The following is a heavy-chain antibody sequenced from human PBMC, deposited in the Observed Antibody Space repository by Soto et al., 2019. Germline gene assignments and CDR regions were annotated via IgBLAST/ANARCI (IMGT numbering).Heavy chain of an antibody. Sequence: QVQLVQSGAEVKKPGASVQVSCKASGYAFSHYGITWVRQAPGQGLEWMGWIGPYNGKTNYAQKLQGRVTMTTDTSTCTASMELRSLRSDDTAVYFCVRDLDGSGSYYTDYWGQGTLVTVSS. V-gene: IGHV1-18*01. CDR2: IGPYNGKT. J-gene: IGHJ4*02. D-gene: IGHD3-10*01. CDR3: VRDLDGSGSYYTDY. CDR1: GYAFSHYG.